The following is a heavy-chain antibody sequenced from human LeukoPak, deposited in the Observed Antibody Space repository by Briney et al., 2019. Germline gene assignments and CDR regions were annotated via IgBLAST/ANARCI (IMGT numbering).Heavy chain of an antibody. V-gene: IGHV3-23*01. J-gene: IGHJ4*02. Sequence: GGSLRLSCAASGFTFSNYAMSWVRQAPGKGLEWVSSITGSGGSTYYADSVRGRFTISRDNSKNTLYLQMSSLRAEDAAIYYCAKDKGDFWSGHHYWGQGTLVTVSS. CDR3: AKDKGDFWSGHHY. CDR2: ITGSGGST. D-gene: IGHD3-3*01. CDR1: GFTFSNYA.